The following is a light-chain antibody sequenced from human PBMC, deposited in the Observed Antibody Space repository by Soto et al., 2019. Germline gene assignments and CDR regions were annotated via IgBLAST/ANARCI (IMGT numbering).Light chain of an antibody. CDR3: NSFTRSNTVV. V-gene: IGLV2-14*01. CDR2: EVT. CDR1: SSDIGGYNY. Sequence: QSALTQPASVSGSPGQSITISCTGSSSDIGGYNYVSWYQHHPGKAPKLMIHEVTNRPSGVSNRFSGSKSGNTASLTISGLQADDEADYYCNSFTRSNTVVFGGGTKVTVL. J-gene: IGLJ2*01.